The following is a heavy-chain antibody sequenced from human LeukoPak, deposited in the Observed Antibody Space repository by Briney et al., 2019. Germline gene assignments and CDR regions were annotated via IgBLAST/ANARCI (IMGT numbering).Heavy chain of an antibody. CDR1: GLTFSIYS. D-gene: IGHD6-13*01. Sequence: PGGSLRLSCAASGLTFSIYSMNWVRQAPGKGLEWVSSISSSSSYIYYADSVKGRFTISRDNAKNSLYLQMNSLRAEDTAVYYCARRAVAAAGTSPDDYWGQGTLVTVSS. CDR2: ISSSSSYI. CDR3: ARRAVAAAGTSPDDY. V-gene: IGHV3-21*01. J-gene: IGHJ4*02.